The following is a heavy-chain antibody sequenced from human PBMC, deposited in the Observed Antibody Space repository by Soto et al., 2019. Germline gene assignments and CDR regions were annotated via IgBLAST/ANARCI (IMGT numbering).Heavy chain of an antibody. CDR2: ISSSGSTI. D-gene: IGHD3-3*01. CDR1: GFTFSDYY. CDR3: ARDGYDFSSGYYHDAFDI. J-gene: IGHJ3*02. Sequence: GGSLRLSCAASGFTFSDYYMSWIRQAPGKGLEWVSYISSSGSTIYYADSVKGRFTISRNNAKNSLYLQMNSLRAEDTAVYSCARDGYDFSSGYYHDAFDIWGQGTMVTVSS. V-gene: IGHV3-11*01.